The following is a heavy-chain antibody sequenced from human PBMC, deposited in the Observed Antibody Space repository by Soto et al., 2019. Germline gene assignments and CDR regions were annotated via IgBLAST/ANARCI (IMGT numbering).Heavy chain of an antibody. J-gene: IGHJ5*02. V-gene: IGHV4-59*08. CDR2: IYYTGST. D-gene: IGHD3-3*01. CDR1: GGSISSYY. Sequence: SETLSLTCSVSGGSISSYYWNWIRQPPGKGLEWIGYIYYTGSTNYNPSLKSRVTISVDTSNNQFSLKLSSVTAADTAVYYCARLNWSGRNWFDPWGQGTLVTVSS. CDR3: ARLNWSGRNWFDP.